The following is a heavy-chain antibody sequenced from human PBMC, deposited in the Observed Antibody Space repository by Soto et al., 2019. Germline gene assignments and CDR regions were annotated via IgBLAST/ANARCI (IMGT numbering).Heavy chain of an antibody. CDR1: GFTFGTYW. Sequence: PGGSLRLSCAASGFTFGTYWMSWVRQAPGKGLEWVAVISYDGRNKYYADAVKGRFTISRDNSKNTLYLQMSSLRAEDTAVYYCVKDGSSGWPYFYDMDVWGQGTTVTVSS. CDR2: ISYDGRNK. CDR3: VKDGSSGWPYFYDMDV. D-gene: IGHD6-19*01. V-gene: IGHV3-30*18. J-gene: IGHJ6*02.